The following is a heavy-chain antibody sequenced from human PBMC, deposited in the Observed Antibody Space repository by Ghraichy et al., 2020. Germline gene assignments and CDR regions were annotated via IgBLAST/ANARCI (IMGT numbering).Heavy chain of an antibody. J-gene: IGHJ6*02. V-gene: IGHV4-59*01. CDR1: GGSISSYY. CDR2: IYYSGST. CDR3: ARGGPYYDILTGYSPYYGMDV. D-gene: IGHD3-9*01. Sequence: SQTLSLTCTVSGGSISSYYWSWIRQPPGKGLEWIGYIYYSGSTNYNPSLKSRVTISVDTSKNQFSLKLSSVTAADTAGYYCARGGPYYDILTGYSPYYGMDVWGQGTTVTVSS.